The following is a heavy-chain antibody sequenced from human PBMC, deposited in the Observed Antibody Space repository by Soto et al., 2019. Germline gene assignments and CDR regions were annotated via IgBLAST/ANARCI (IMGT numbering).Heavy chain of an antibody. Sequence: ASVKVSCKASGGTFSSYAISWVRQAPGQGLEWMGGIIPNFGTANYAQKFQGRVTITADESTSTAYMELSSLRSEDTAVYYCARLDGSGSYYPRGMDVWGQGTTVTVSS. J-gene: IGHJ6*02. CDR1: GGTFSSYA. CDR3: ARLDGSGSYYPRGMDV. D-gene: IGHD3-10*01. V-gene: IGHV1-69*13. CDR2: IIPNFGTA.